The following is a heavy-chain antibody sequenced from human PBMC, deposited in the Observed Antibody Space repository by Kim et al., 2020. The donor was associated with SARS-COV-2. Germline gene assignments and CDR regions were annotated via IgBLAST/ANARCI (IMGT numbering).Heavy chain of an antibody. CDR1: GFTFDDYA. CDR2: ISWNSGSI. D-gene: IGHD3-9*01. V-gene: IGHV3-9*01. J-gene: IGHJ6*03. Sequence: GGSLRLSCAASGFTFDDYAMHWVRQAPGKGLEWVSGISWNSGSIGYADSVKGRFTISRDNAKNSLYLQMNSLRAEDTALYYCAKELTGRGYYYYMDVWGKGNTVTVSS. CDR3: AKELTGRGYYYYMDV.